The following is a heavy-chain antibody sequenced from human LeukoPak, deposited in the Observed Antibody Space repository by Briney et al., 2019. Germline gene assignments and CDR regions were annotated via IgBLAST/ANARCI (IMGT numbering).Heavy chain of an antibody. CDR1: GFTFSSYS. D-gene: IGHD3-22*01. CDR3: ARVANGYNYYDSSGIDY. CDR2: ISSSSSTI. V-gene: IGHV3-48*01. Sequence: GGSLRLSCAASGFTFSSYSMNWVRQAPGKGLEWVSYISSSSSTIYYADSVKGRFTISRDNAKNSLYLQMNSLRAEDTAMYYCARVANGYNYYDSSGIDYWGQGTLVTVSS. J-gene: IGHJ4*02.